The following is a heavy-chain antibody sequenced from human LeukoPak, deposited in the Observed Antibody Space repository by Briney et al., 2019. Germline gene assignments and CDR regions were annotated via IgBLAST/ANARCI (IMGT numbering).Heavy chain of an antibody. J-gene: IGHJ4*02. D-gene: IGHD1-26*01. Sequence: NPSETLSLTCAVYGGSFSGYYWSWIRQPPGKGLEWIGEINHSGSTNYNPSLKSRVTISVDTSKNQFSLKLSSVTAADTAVYYCARSVGATSDFDYWGQGTLVTVSS. CDR1: GGSFSGYY. V-gene: IGHV4-34*01. CDR2: INHSGST. CDR3: ARSVGATSDFDY.